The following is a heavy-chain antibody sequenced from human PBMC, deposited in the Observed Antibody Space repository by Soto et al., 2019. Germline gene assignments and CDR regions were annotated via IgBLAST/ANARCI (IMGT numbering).Heavy chain of an antibody. CDR2: IVVGSGNT. D-gene: IGHD2-2*01. V-gene: IGHV1-58*01. Sequence: QMQVVQSGPEVKKPGTSVKVSCKASGFTFTSSAVQWVRQARGQRLEWIGRIVVGSGNTNYAQKFQERVTITRDMSTSTAYMELSSLRSEDTAVYYCAAETYCSSTSCSNRYYYYGMDVWGQGTTVTVSS. J-gene: IGHJ6*02. CDR3: AAETYCSSTSCSNRYYYYGMDV. CDR1: GFTFTSSA.